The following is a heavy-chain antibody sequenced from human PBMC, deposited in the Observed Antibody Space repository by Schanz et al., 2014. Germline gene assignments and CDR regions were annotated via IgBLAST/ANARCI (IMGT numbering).Heavy chain of an antibody. V-gene: IGHV3-11*01. Sequence: QVQLEESGGGLVTPGGSLRLSCAASGFTFSDYYMSWIRQAPGKGLECISYISSRGTTIYYADSVKGRFTISRDNAENSLYLQMSSPRAEDTAVYYCASSAYRLLSYYYAMDVWGQGTTVTVSS. D-gene: IGHD1-26*01. CDR1: GFTFSDYY. CDR2: ISSRGTTI. J-gene: IGHJ6*02. CDR3: ASSAYRLLSYYYAMDV.